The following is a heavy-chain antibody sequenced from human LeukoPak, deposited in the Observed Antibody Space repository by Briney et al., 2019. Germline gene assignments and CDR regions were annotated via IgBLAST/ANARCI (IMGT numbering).Heavy chain of an antibody. CDR3: ARDRGFSYGIDF. V-gene: IGHV3-7*04. CDR1: VFTFSDDW. D-gene: IGHD5-18*01. J-gene: IGHJ4*02. Sequence: TGQSLRLSCAASVFTFSDDWTSWVRQAPGKELDSVTNIQQDGSEEYYVDSVKGRFTISRDNAKKSLFLQVSSLRGEDTAVYYCARDRGFSYGIDFWGQGTLVTVSS. CDR2: IQQDGSEE.